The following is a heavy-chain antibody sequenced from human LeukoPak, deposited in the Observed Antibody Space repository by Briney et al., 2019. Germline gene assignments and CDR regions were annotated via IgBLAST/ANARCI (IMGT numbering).Heavy chain of an antibody. CDR2: VSYCGCT. CDR1: GVSFSTYY. V-gene: IGHV4-59*08. Sequence: SSETLSLTCSVSGVSFSTYYWSWIRQPPGKGLEWIGYVSYCGCTNYNPSLKSRVTISVDTSKNQFSLKLSSVTAADTAVYYGTGGPKRSDYWGQGTLVTVSS. D-gene: IGHD7-27*01. CDR3: TGGPKRSDY. J-gene: IGHJ4*02.